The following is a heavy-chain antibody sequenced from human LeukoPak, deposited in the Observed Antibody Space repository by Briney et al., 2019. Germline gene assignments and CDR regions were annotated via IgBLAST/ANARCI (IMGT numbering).Heavy chain of an antibody. CDR1: GYTFTGYY. J-gene: IGHJ4*02. Sequence: ASVKVSCKASGYTFTGYYMHWVRQAPGQGLEWMGWINPNSGGTNYAQKFQGRVTMTRDTSISTAYMELSRLRSDDTAVYYCARDTLFKDYYDSSGPPEDYWGQGTLVTVSS. CDR2: INPNSGGT. V-gene: IGHV1-2*02. CDR3: ARDTLFKDYYDSSGPPEDY. D-gene: IGHD3-22*01.